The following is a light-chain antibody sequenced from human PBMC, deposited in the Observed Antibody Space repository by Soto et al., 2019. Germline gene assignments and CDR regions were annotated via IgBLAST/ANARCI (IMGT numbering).Light chain of an antibody. Sequence: DIQLTQSPSTLSASVGDSVTITCRASQTISDWLAWFQQKPGQAPRLLIYKVSNLESGVPSRLSGSGSGTEFTLTISSLQPDDCATYYCQHPGTFGQGTKVEI. CDR3: QHPGT. V-gene: IGKV1-5*03. CDR1: QTISDW. CDR2: KVS. J-gene: IGKJ1*01.